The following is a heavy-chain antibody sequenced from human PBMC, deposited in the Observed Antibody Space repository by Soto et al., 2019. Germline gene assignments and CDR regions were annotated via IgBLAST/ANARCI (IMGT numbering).Heavy chain of an antibody. CDR2: IYHSGST. CDR1: SGSISSSNW. D-gene: IGHD6-13*01. CDR3: AGSSSFSPHGWFDP. J-gene: IGHJ5*02. V-gene: IGHV4-4*02. Sequence: TSETLSLTCAVSSGSISSSNWWSWVRQPPGKGLEWIGEIYHSGSTNYNPSLKSRVTISVDKSKNQFSLKLSSVTAADTAVYYCAGSSSFSPHGWFDPWGQGTLVTVSS.